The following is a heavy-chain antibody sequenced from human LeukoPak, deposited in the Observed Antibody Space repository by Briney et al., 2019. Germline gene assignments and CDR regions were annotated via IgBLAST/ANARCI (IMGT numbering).Heavy chain of an antibody. CDR1: GFTFSDYS. V-gene: IGHV3-7*01. CDR2: IKRDGKEK. J-gene: IGHJ4*02. D-gene: IGHD1-20*01. CDR3: AKDGAYDWNDKSDY. Sequence: SGGSLRLSCEASGFTFSDYSMNWVRQAPGKGLEWVANIKRDGKEKHYVDSVKGRFTISRDNARNSLYLQMSSLRAEDTAVYYCAKDGAYDWNDKSDYWGQGTLVTVSS.